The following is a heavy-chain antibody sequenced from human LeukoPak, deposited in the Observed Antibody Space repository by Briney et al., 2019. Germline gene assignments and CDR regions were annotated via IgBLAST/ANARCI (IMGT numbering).Heavy chain of an antibody. D-gene: IGHD3-10*01. Sequence: SETLSLTCTVSGGSISSYYWSWIRQPPGKGLEWIGYIYYSGSTNYNPSLKSRVTISVDTSKNQFSLKLSSVTAADTAVYYCARDLPSGTVDYWGQGTLVTVSS. CDR3: ARDLPSGTVDY. CDR2: IYYSGST. J-gene: IGHJ4*02. V-gene: IGHV4-59*12. CDR1: GGSISSYY.